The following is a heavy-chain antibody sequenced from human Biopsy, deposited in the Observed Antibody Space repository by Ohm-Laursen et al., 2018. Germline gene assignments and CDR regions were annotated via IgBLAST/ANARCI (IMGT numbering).Heavy chain of an antibody. D-gene: IGHD2-15*01. V-gene: IGHV4-4*07. CDR2: ILFSGDT. J-gene: IGHJ4*02. CDR3: ASLGRYCSGENCYGIGY. Sequence: GTLSLTCIVTDKSINKYYWSWLRQPAGKGLEYIGRILFSGDTNPDYNPSLKGRVTMSVDTSKNQFSLRLSSVTAADTAVYYCASLGRYCSGENCYGIGYWGQGTLVTVSS. CDR1: DKSINKYY.